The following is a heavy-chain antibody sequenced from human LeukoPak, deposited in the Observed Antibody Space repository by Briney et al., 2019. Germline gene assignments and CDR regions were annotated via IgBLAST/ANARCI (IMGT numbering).Heavy chain of an antibody. V-gene: IGHV4-31*03. J-gene: IGHJ4*02. CDR2: IYYSGST. D-gene: IGHD3-22*01. Sequence: PSQTLSLTCTVSGGSISSGGYYWSWVRQLPGKGLEWIGYIYYSGSTYYNPSLKSRLTISVDTSKNQFSLKLSSVTAADTAVYFCARVTDSSGHYSYFDYWGQGTLVTVSS. CDR1: GGSISSGGYY. CDR3: ARVTDSSGHYSYFDY.